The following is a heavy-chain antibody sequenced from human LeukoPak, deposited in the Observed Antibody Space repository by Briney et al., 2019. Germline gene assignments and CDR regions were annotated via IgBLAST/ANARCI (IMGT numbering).Heavy chain of an antibody. V-gene: IGHV3-74*03. CDR3: ARDGDPAYYYYMDV. CDR2: INSDASST. J-gene: IGHJ6*03. CDR1: GFSFSTSW. D-gene: IGHD6-25*01. Sequence: GGSLRLSCAASGFSFSTSWMHWVRQVPGKGLVWVSPINSDASSTTYADSVKGRFTISRDNAKNTVYLQMNSLRAEDTAVYYCARDGDPAYYYYMDVWGKGTTVTVSS.